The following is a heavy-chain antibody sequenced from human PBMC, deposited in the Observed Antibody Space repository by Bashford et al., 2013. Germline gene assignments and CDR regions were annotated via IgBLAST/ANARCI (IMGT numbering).Heavy chain of an antibody. CDR3: ARVWNDFWSGYYYYGMDV. Sequence: ASVKVSCKASGYTFTGYYMHWVRQAPGQGLEWMGWINPNSGGTNYAQKFQGRVTMTRDTSISTAYMELSRLRSDDTAVYYCARVWNDFWSGYYYYGMDVWGQGTTVTVSS. D-gene: IGHD3-3*01. CDR2: INPNSGGT. J-gene: IGHJ6*02. CDR1: GYTFTGYY. V-gene: IGHV1-2*02.